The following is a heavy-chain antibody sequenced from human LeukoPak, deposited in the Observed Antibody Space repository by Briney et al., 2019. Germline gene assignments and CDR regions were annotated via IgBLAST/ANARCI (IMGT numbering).Heavy chain of an antibody. CDR3: AKGVYSSSWYGGSDDAFDI. CDR1: GFTFSSYA. D-gene: IGHD6-13*01. Sequence: GGSLRLSCAASGFTFSSYAMHWVRQAPGKGLEWVAVISYDGSNKYYADSVKGRFTISRDNSKNTLYLQMNSLRAEDTAVYYCAKGVYSSSWYGGSDDAFDIWGQGTMVTVSS. J-gene: IGHJ3*02. V-gene: IGHV3-30*04. CDR2: ISYDGSNK.